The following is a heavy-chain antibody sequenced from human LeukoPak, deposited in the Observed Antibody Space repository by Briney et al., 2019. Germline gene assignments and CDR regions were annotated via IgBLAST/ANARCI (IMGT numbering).Heavy chain of an antibody. V-gene: IGHV1-18*01. Sequence: ASVKVSCKASGYTFTSYGISWVRQAPGQGLEWMGWISAYNGNTNYAQKLQGRVTMTTDTSTSTAYMEPRSLRSDDTAVYYCARGLGYCSGGSCYYFDYWGQGTLVTVSS. CDR2: ISAYNGNT. D-gene: IGHD2-15*01. J-gene: IGHJ4*02. CDR1: GYTFTSYG. CDR3: ARGLGYCSGGSCYYFDY.